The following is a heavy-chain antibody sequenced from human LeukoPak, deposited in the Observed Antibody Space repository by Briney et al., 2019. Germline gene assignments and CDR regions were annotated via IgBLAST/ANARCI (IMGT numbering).Heavy chain of an antibody. J-gene: IGHJ3*02. V-gene: IGHV4-39*01. CDR2: IYYTGGT. CDR1: GGSITSSSYY. D-gene: IGHD1-26*01. Sequence: PSETLSLTCSVSGGSITSSSYYCAWIRPPPGKGLEWIGSIYYTGGTYYNPSLKSRLTISLGTSKNQFSLKLNSVTAADTAVYYCARGGGAGRAFDIWGQGTMVTVSS. CDR3: ARGGGAGRAFDI.